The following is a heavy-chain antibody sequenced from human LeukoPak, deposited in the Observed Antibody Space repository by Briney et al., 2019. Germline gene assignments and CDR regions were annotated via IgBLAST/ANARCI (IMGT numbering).Heavy chain of an antibody. CDR3: AALVRGVINHYYYYYMDV. D-gene: IGHD3-10*01. CDR1: GYTFTKYA. CDR2: INTNTGNP. J-gene: IGHJ6*03. V-gene: IGHV7-4-1*02. Sequence: GASVKVSCKASGYTFTKYAMNWVRQAPGQGLEWMGWINTNTGNPTYAQGFTGRFVFSLDTSVSTAYLQISSLKAEDTAVYYCAALVRGVINHYYYYYMDVWGKGTTVTVSS.